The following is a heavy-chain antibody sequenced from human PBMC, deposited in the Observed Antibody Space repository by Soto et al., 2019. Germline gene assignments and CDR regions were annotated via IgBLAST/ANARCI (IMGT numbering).Heavy chain of an antibody. J-gene: IGHJ4*02. CDR2: FDPEDGET. V-gene: IGHV1-24*01. CDR1: GYTLSGLS. Sequence: ASVKVSCKVSGYTLSGLSMHWVRQAPGKGLEWMGGFDPEDGETIYAQKFQGRVTMTEDTSTDTAYMELSSLRSEDTAVYYCATLTAWNYYDSSGYYIDYWGQGTLVTVSS. D-gene: IGHD3-22*01. CDR3: ATLTAWNYYDSSGYYIDY.